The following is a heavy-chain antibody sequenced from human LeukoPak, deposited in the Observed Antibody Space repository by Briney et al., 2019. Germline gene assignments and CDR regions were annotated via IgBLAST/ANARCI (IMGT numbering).Heavy chain of an antibody. J-gene: IGHJ4*02. D-gene: IGHD3-10*01. CDR3: EGSHYYGSGSYYPPPTLY. CDR2: ISSSGSTI. Sequence: GGSLRLSCAASGFTFSSDEMNWVRQAPGKGLEWVSYISSSGSTIYYADSVKGRFTISRDNAKNSLYLQMNSLRAEDTAVYYCEGSHYYGSGSYYPPPTLYWGQGTLVTVSS. CDR1: GFTFSSDE. V-gene: IGHV3-48*03.